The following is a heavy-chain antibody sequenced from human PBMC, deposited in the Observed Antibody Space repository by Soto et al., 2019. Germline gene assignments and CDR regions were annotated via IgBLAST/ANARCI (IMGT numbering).Heavy chain of an antibody. Sequence: PSETLSLTCTVSGGSISSNSYSWGWIRQPPGKGLEWIGSIYYSGSTSYNPPLKSRVTISVDASKNQFSLKLNSVTAADTAVYYCARHVFTTVIRGVIIMFEHYYGMDVWGQGTTVTVSS. D-gene: IGHD3-10*01. CDR1: GGSISSNSYS. V-gene: IGHV4-39*01. CDR3: ARHVFTTVIRGVIIMFEHYYGMDV. J-gene: IGHJ6*02. CDR2: IYYSGST.